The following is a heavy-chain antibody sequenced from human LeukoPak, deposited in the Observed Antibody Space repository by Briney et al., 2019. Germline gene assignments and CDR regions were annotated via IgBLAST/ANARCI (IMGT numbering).Heavy chain of an antibody. CDR3: ARDRGSRIVDY. J-gene: IGHJ4*02. D-gene: IGHD2/OR15-2a*01. CDR2: IKQDGSEK. Sequence: GGSLRLSCAASGFTFSSYSMSWVRQAPGKGLEWVANIKQDGSEKYYVDSVKGRFTISRDNAKNSLYLQMNSLRAEDTAVYYCARDRGSRIVDYWGQGTLVTVSS. V-gene: IGHV3-7*01. CDR1: GFTFSSYS.